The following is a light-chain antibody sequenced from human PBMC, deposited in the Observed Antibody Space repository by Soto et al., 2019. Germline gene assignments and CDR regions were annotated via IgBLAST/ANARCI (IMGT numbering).Light chain of an antibody. J-gene: IGKJ4*01. CDR3: QQRSNWPPVT. CDR1: QSVSSY. Sequence: EIVLTQSPATLSLSPGERATLSCRASQSVSSYLAWYQQKPGQAPRLLIYDASNRATGIPARFSGSGSGTDFPLTISSLEPEDFAIYYCQQRSNWPPVTCGGGTKVEIK. CDR2: DAS. V-gene: IGKV3-11*01.